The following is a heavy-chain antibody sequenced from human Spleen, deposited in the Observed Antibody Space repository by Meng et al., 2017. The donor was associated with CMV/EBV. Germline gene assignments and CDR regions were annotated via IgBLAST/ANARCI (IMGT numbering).Heavy chain of an antibody. D-gene: IGHD3-10*01. CDR3: ARNPPSTGDFDY. Sequence: ASVKVSCKASGYIFTNYGVNWVRQATGQGLEWMGWMNPSTGATGYAQKFQGRVTMTGDTSISTAYMELSSLRSEDTAVYYCARNPPSTGDFDYWGQGTVVTVS. CDR2: MNPSTGAT. V-gene: IGHV1-8*01. CDR1: GYIFTNYG. J-gene: IGHJ4*02.